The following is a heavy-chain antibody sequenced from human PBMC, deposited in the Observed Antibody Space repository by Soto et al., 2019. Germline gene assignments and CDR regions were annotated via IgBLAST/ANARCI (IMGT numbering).Heavy chain of an antibody. J-gene: IGHJ4*02. V-gene: IGHV3-33*01. CDR1: GFTFSSYG. CDR3: AREGCSGGSCYPIGE. D-gene: IGHD2-15*01. CDR2: IWYDGSNK. Sequence: QVQLVESGGGVVQPGRSLRLSCAASGFTFSSYGMHWVRQAPGKGLEWVAVIWYDGSNKYYADSVKGRFTISRDNSQXTLYLQMNSLRAEDTAVYYCAREGCSGGSCYPIGEWGQGTLVTVSS.